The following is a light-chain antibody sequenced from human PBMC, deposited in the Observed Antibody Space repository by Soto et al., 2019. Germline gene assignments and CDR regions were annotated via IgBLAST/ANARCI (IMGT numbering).Light chain of an antibody. V-gene: IGKV3-20*01. CDR1: QYVTF. Sequence: EIVLTQSPGTLSLSPGERTALSCRASQYVTFLAWYQQKPGQAPRLLIYGASSRATDIPDRFSGSGSGTDFTLTISRIEPEDFAVYYCQQYGGTPITFGQGTRLEIK. CDR2: GAS. J-gene: IGKJ5*01. CDR3: QQYGGTPIT.